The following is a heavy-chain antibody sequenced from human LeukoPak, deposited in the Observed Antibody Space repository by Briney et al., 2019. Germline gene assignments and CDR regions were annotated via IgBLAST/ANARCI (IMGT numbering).Heavy chain of an antibody. J-gene: IGHJ4*02. D-gene: IGHD5-24*01. CDR3: ARLSGDGYNSPGHDC. CDR2: AFHSGST. V-gene: IGHV4-59*08. Sequence: SETLSLTCSVSGASTSTHCWSWIRQPPGRGLEWIGYAFHSGSTRYNPSLNSRVTISVDTSKNQFSLKLTSVTAADTAVYYCARLSGDGYNSPGHDCWGQGTLVTVSS. CDR1: GASTSTHC.